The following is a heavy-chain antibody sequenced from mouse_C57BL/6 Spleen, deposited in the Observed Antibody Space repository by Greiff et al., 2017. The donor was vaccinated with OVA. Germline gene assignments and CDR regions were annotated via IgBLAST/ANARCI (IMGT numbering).Heavy chain of an antibody. V-gene: IGHV3-1*01. D-gene: IGHD2-4*01. Sequence: VQLKESGPGMVKPSQSLSLTCTVTGYSITSGYDWHWIRHFPGNKLEWMGYISYSGSTNYNPSLKSRISITHDTSKNHFFLKLNSVTTEDTATYYCAVYDYGGFAYWGQGTLVTVSA. J-gene: IGHJ3*01. CDR2: ISYSGST. CDR3: AVYDYGGFAY. CDR1: GYSITSGYD.